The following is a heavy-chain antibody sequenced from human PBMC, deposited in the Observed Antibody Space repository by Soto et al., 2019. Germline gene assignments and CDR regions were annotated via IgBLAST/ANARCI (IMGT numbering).Heavy chain of an antibody. CDR1: GGSISYYY. CDR2: IYTSGST. J-gene: IGHJ4*02. V-gene: IGHV4-4*07. Sequence: SETLSLTCTVSGGSISYYYWSWIRQPAGKGLEWIGRIYTSGSTNYNPSLKSRVTMSVDTSKNQFSLKLSSVTAADTAVYYCAGGDILTPWDYWGQGTLVTVSS. D-gene: IGHD3-9*01. CDR3: AGGDILTPWDY.